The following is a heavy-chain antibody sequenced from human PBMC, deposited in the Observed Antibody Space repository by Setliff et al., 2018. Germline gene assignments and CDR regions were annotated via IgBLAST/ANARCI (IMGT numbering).Heavy chain of an antibody. Sequence: PSETLSLTCTVSGASVRSHYWSWIRQPPGKGLEWIGFIFYSGDTKSNPSLKSRVTMSVDTSKNQFSLQLSSVTAADTAVYYCARDRNVAARLLDSWGQGARVTVSS. CDR2: IFYSGDT. J-gene: IGHJ4*02. CDR3: ARDRNVAARLLDS. CDR1: GASVRSHY. V-gene: IGHV4-59*02. D-gene: IGHD6-6*01.